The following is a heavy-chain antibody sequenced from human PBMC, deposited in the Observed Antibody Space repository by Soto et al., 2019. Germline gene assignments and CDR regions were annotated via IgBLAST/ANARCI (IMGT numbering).Heavy chain of an antibody. V-gene: IGHV3-53*01. Sequence: PGGSLRLSCAASGFTVSSNYMSWVRQAPGKGLEWVSVIYSGGSTYYADSVKGRFTISRDNSKNTLYLQMNSLRAEDTAVYYCARDPFTVTRDYYGMDVWGQGTTVTVSS. J-gene: IGHJ6*02. CDR2: IYSGGST. CDR3: ARDPFTVTRDYYGMDV. D-gene: IGHD4-17*01. CDR1: GFTVSSNY.